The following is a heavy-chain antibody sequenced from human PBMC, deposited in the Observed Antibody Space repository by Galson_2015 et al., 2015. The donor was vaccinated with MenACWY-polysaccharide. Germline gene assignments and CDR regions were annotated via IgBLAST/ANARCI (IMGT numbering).Heavy chain of an antibody. J-gene: IGHJ6*02. V-gene: IGHV3-23*01. CDR1: GLTFGNHA. Sequence: SLRLSCAGSGLTFGNHAMSWVRQAPGKGLEWVSSLSATGGTIYYADSVKGRFTISRDNSKNTLYLQMNNLRAEDTAVYYCAKDRCHCSGGSCYQFFSGMDVWGQGTTVTVSS. CDR3: AKDRCHCSGGSCYQFFSGMDV. D-gene: IGHD2-15*01. CDR2: LSATGGTI.